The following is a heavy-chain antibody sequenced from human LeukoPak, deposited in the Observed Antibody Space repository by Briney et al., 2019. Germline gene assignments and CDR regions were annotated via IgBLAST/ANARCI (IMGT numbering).Heavy chain of an antibody. D-gene: IGHD2-2*01. J-gene: IGHJ4*02. CDR1: GDSISSYY. Sequence: SETLSLTCTVSGDSISSYYWSWIRQPPGKGLEWIGYIYYSGSTKYNPSLKSRVTMSLDTSKSQFSLKLNSATAADTAVYYCTRESRPFCPFAFWGQGVLVTVSS. V-gene: IGHV4-59*12. CDR3: TRESRPFCPFAF. CDR2: IYYSGST.